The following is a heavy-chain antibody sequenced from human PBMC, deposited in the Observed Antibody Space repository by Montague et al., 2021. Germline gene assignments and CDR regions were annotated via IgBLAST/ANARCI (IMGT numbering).Heavy chain of an antibody. J-gene: IGHJ4*02. CDR3: ARDTYRSSSGTLDF. Sequence: KKNYADSVKGRFTISRDNSEHMLYLQLNSLRAEDTAVYYCARDTYRSSSGTLDFWGRGTRVTVSS. CDR2: KK. V-gene: IGHV3-33*01. D-gene: IGHD6-13*01.